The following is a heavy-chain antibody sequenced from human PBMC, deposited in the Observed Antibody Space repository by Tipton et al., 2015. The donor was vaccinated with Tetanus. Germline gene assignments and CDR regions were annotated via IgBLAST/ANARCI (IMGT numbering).Heavy chain of an antibody. V-gene: IGHV4-34*01. J-gene: IGHJ4*02. Sequence: LRLSCAVYGASFSGSYWTWIRQPPGKGLEWIGEINHTGSTNYNPSLKSRVTISVDTSKNQISLKLSSVTAADTAVYYCATRPAGADWYAYFDYWGQGTLVTVSS. CDR2: INHTGST. CDR1: GASFSGSY. CDR3: ATRPAGADWYAYFDY. D-gene: IGHD3/OR15-3a*01.